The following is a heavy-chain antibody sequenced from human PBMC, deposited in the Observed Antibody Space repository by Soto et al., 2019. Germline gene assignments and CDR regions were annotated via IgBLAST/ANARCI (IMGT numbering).Heavy chain of an antibody. CDR1: GYTFFNYG. D-gene: IGHD6-19*01. CDR2: ISAYNGNR. CDR3: ARDGITLAGSFDY. Sequence: QVQLVQSGAEVKKPGASVKVSCKASGYTFFNYGISWVRQAPGQGLEWMGWISAYNGNRNYAGKFQGRATMTTETSTSTADMELRRLRSDDTAVYYCARDGITLAGSFDYWGQGTLVTVSA. J-gene: IGHJ4*02. V-gene: IGHV1-18*01.